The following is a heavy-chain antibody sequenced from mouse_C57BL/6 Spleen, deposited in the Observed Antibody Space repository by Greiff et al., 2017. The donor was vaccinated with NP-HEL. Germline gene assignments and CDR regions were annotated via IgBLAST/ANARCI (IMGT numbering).Heavy chain of an antibody. CDR3: SRRDYGSRLDY. V-gene: IGHV1-55*01. J-gene: IGHJ2*01. D-gene: IGHD1-1*01. CDR1: GYTFTSYW. CDR2: IYPGSGSP. Sequence: QVQLKQSGAELVKPGASVKMSCKASGYTFTSYWITWVKQRPGQGLEWIGDIYPGSGSPNYNEKFTSKATLTVDTSSSTAYMQLSSLTSEDSAVYSCSRRDYGSRLDYWGQGTTLTVSS.